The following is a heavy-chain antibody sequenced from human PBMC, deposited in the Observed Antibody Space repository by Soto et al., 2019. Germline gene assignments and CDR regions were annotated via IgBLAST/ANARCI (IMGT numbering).Heavy chain of an antibody. CDR3: ARLGDDLTGYCHRMAV. D-gene: IGHD3-9*01. J-gene: IGHJ6*01. V-gene: IGHV5-51*01. CDR2: IYPGDSET. CDR1: VYSFTTSW. Sequence: PGESLKISCLGSVYSFTTSWIAWLRQKRVKGLEWMGIIYPGDSETRISPSFQGQVTLSTDKSISTAYLQWSSLKSSDTARYYCARLGDDLTGYCHRMAVWGQGTTVTLSS.